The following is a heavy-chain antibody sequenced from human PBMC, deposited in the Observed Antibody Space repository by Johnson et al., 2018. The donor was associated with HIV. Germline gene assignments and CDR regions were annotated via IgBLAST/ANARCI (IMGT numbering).Heavy chain of an antibody. Sequence: VQLVESGGGVVQPGRSLRLSCAASGFTFSTYAMHWVRQAPGKGLEWVSAISGSGGRTYYADSVKGRFTISRDNSKNTVYLHMNSLRAEDTAIYYCAKRSHYGAFDIWGQGTMVTVSS. J-gene: IGHJ3*02. CDR3: AKRSHYGAFDI. CDR2: ISGSGGRT. CDR1: GFTFSTYA. V-gene: IGHV3-23*04. D-gene: IGHD1-26*01.